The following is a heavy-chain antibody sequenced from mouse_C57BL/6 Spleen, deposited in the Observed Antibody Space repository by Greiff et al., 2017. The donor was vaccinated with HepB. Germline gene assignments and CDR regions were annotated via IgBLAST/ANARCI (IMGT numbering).Heavy chain of an antibody. J-gene: IGHJ4*01. CDR1: GFNIKDDY. D-gene: IGHD1-1*01. V-gene: IGHV14-4*01. CDR3: TTNYGSSYRYAMDY. Sequence: EVQLVESGAELVRPGASVKLSCTASGFNIKDDYMHWVKQRPEQGLEWIGWIDPENGDTEYASKFQGKATITADTSSNTAYLQLSSLTSEDTAVYYCTTNYGSSYRYAMDYWGQGTSVTVSS. CDR2: IDPENGDT.